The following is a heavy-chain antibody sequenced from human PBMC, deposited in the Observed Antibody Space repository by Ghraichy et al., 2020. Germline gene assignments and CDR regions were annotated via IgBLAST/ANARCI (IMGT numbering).Heavy chain of an antibody. V-gene: IGHV2-5*02. Sequence: PTLVKPTQTLTLTCTFSGFSLSTSGLGVGWLRQPPGKALEWLAIIYWDDDKRYTPSLRSRLTITKDTSKNQVVLTMTNMDPVDTATYFCAHGLIQGSYTNFLTFDYWGQGSLVIVCS. CDR1: GFSLSTSGLG. J-gene: IGHJ4*02. D-gene: IGHD5-18*01. CDR3: AHGLIQGSYTNFLTFDY. CDR2: IYWDDDK.